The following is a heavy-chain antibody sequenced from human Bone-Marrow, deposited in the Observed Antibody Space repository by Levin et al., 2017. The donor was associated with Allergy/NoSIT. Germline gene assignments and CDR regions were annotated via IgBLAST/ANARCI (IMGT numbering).Heavy chain of an antibody. V-gene: IGHV3-7*01. CDR2: IKADGSEK. Sequence: GESLKISCAASGFTFSSYSMNWVRQAPGKGLECVAQIKADGSEKNYVDSVKGRFTISRDNAKNSLHLQMDSLRAEDTAVYYCARDAIVGRPLVAFDIWGQGTTVTVSS. CDR1: GFTFSSYS. D-gene: IGHD6-6*01. J-gene: IGHJ3*02. CDR3: ARDAIVGRPLVAFDI.